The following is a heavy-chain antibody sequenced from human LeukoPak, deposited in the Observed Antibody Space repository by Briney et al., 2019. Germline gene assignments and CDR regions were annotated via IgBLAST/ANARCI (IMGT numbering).Heavy chain of an antibody. CDR3: ARSPIVVVTGDAFDI. Sequence: SVKVSCKASGGTFSSYAISWVRQAPGQGLEWMGRIIPILGIANYAQKFQGRVTITADKSTSTAYMELSSLRSEDTAVYYCARSPIVVVTGDAFDIWGQGTMVTVSS. CDR1: GGTFSSYA. CDR2: IIPILGIA. J-gene: IGHJ3*02. D-gene: IGHD2-21*02. V-gene: IGHV1-69*04.